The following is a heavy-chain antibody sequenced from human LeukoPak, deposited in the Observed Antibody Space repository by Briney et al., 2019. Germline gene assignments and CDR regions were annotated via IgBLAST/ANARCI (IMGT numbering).Heavy chain of an antibody. CDR1: GFTVSNNY. D-gene: IGHD4-11*01. Sequence: GGSLRLSCAASGFTVSNNYMRWVRQAPGKGLEWVSLIYSGGSTYYADSVKGRFIISRDNAQNSLYLQMNSLRAEDTALYYCARVASNYDFDYWGQGTLVSVSS. CDR2: IYSGGST. V-gene: IGHV3-66*01. J-gene: IGHJ4*02. CDR3: ARVASNYDFDY.